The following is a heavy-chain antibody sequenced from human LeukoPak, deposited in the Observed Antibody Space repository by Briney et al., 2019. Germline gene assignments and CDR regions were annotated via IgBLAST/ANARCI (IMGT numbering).Heavy chain of an antibody. D-gene: IGHD6-19*01. CDR3: AREAVAGMWLDY. CDR2: IIPIFGTA. CDR1: GGTFSSFA. V-gene: IGHV1-69*13. Sequence: GASVKVSCKASGGTFSSFAISWVRQAPGQGLEWMGGIIPIFGTANYAPNFQGRVMIIADESTSTAYMELSSLRSEDTAVYYCAREAVAGMWLDYWGQGTLVTVSS. J-gene: IGHJ4*02.